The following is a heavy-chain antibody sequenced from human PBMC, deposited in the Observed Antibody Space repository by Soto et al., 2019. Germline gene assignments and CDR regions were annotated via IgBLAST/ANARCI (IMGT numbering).Heavy chain of an antibody. D-gene: IGHD3-22*01. J-gene: IGHJ4*02. Sequence: QVQLVQSGAEVKKPGASVKVSCKASGYTFTSYAMHWVRQAPGQRLEWMGWINAGNGNTKYSQKFQGRVTITGDTSASTAYRELGSLRSKDTAVYYCASDYYDSSGYASFDYWGQGTLVTVSS. V-gene: IGHV1-3*01. CDR3: ASDYYDSSGYASFDY. CDR1: GYTFTSYA. CDR2: INAGNGNT.